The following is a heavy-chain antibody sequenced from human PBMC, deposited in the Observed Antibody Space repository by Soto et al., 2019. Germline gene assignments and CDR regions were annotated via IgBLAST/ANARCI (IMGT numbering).Heavy chain of an antibody. J-gene: IGHJ5*02. CDR1: GYTFTSYG. V-gene: IGHV1-18*04. Sequence: QVQLVQSGAEVKKPGASVKVSCKASGYTFTSYGISWVRQAPGQGLEWMGWISAYNGNTNYAQKLQGRVTMTTDTSKSTAYMQLRSLRSEDTAVYYWARDCINGVCYAVLNWFDPWGQGTLVTFSS. CDR2: ISAYNGNT. D-gene: IGHD2-8*01. CDR3: ARDCINGVCYAVLNWFDP.